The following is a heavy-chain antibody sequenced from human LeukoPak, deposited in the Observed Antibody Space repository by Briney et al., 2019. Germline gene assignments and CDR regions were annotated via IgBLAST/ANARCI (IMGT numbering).Heavy chain of an antibody. V-gene: IGHV4-4*07. CDR1: GYSISSGYY. Sequence: KTSETLSLTCTVSGYSISSGYYWGWIRPPAGKGLEWIGRIYTSGSTDYNPSLKSRVTMSVDTSKNQFSLKMSSVTAADTAVYYCARSWWELSPFDYWGQGTLVTVSS. CDR3: ARSWWELSPFDY. CDR2: IYTSGST. J-gene: IGHJ4*02. D-gene: IGHD1-26*01.